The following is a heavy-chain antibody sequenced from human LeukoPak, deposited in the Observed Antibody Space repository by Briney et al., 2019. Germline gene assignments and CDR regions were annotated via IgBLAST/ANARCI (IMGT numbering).Heavy chain of an antibody. CDR3: ATTLGGGDIIVVPAAMSWGAFDI. CDR2: ISAYNGNT. Sequence: ASVKVSCKASGYTFTSYGISWVRQAPGQGLEWMGWISAYNGNTNYAQKLQGRVTMTTDTSTHTAYMELSSLRSEDTAVYYCATTLGGGDIIVVPAAMSWGAFDIWGQGTMVTVSS. J-gene: IGHJ3*02. D-gene: IGHD2-2*01. CDR1: GYTFTSYG. V-gene: IGHV1-18*01.